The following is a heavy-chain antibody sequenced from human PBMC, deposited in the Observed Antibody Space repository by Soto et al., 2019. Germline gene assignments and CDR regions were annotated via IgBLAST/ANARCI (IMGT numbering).Heavy chain of an antibody. V-gene: IGHV4-30-4*01. CDR2: IYYSGST. D-gene: IGHD3-10*01. Sequence: QVQLQESGPGLVKPSQTLSLTCTVSGGSISSGDYYWSWIRQPPGKGLEWIGYIYYSGSTYYNPSIKSRVTISVDTSKNQFSLKLSSVTAADTAVYYCAREGITMVRGVSPIDYWGQGTLVTVSS. J-gene: IGHJ4*02. CDR1: GGSISSGDYY. CDR3: AREGITMVRGVSPIDY.